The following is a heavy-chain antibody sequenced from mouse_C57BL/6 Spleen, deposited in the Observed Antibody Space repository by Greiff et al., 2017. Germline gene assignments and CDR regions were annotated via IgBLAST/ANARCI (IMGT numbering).Heavy chain of an antibody. Sequence: QVQLQQPGAELVRPGSSVKLSCKASGYTFTSYWMHWVKQRPIQGLEWIGNIDPSDSETHYNQKFKDKATLTVAKSSSTAYMQLSSLTSEDSAVYYCARLGSSSYWYFDVWGTGTTVTVSS. CDR2: IDPSDSET. CDR3: ARLGSSSYWYFDV. D-gene: IGHD1-1*01. J-gene: IGHJ1*03. CDR1: GYTFTSYW. V-gene: IGHV1-52*01.